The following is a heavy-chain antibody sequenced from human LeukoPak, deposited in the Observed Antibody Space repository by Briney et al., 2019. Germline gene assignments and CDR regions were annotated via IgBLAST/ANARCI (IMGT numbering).Heavy chain of an antibody. Sequence: GGSLRLSCAASGFSVSSNYMSWVRQAPGKGLEWVSVIYSGGSTYYADFVKGRFTISRDNSKNTLDLQMNSLRAEDTAVYYCARENYYDKPNAFDIWGQGTMVTVSS. J-gene: IGHJ3*02. CDR1: GFSVSSNY. V-gene: IGHV3-53*01. D-gene: IGHD3-22*01. CDR2: IYSGGST. CDR3: ARENYYDKPNAFDI.